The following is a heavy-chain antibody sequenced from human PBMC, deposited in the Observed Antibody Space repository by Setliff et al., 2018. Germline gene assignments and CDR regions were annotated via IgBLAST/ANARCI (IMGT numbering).Heavy chain of an antibody. CDR2: IYKSGTT. CDR1: GDSMYGYY. CDR3: ARQPSSGAYYNPRPYYFDS. J-gene: IGHJ4*02. Sequence: PSETLSLTCNVSGDSMYGYYWSWIRQPPGKGLEWIGYIYKSGTTKYNPSLGSRISMSVDTSKNQFSLNLNYVTTADTAVYFCARQPSSGAYYNPRPYYFDSWGQGTLVTVSS. D-gene: IGHD3-10*01. V-gene: IGHV4-59*01.